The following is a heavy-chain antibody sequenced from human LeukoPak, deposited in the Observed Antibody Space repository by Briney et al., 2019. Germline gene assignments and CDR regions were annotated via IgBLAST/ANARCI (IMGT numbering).Heavy chain of an antibody. CDR3: ARSGSGWFDY. CDR1: GFTVSSNF. CDR2: IYAAGDT. D-gene: IGHD6-19*01. J-gene: IGHJ4*02. V-gene: IGHV3-53*01. Sequence: PGRSLRLSCAASGFTVSSNFMSWVRQAPGKGLEWVSVIYAAGDTYYADSVKGRFTISRDNSKNTLYLQMNSLRAEDTAVYYCARSGSGWFDYWGQGTLVTVSS.